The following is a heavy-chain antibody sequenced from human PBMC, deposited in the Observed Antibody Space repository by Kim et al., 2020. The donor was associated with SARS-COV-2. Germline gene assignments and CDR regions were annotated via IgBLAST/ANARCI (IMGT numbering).Heavy chain of an antibody. CDR2: TYYRSKWYN. J-gene: IGHJ4*02. V-gene: IGHV6-1*01. CDR1: GDSVSSNSAA. CDR3: AREIEDIVVVPAAHFDY. Sequence: SQTLSLTCAISGDSVSSNSAAWNWIRQSPSRGLEWLGRTYYRSKWYNDYAVSVKSRITINPDTSKNQFSLQLNSVTPEDTAVYYCAREIEDIVVVPAAHFDYWGQGTLVTVSS. D-gene: IGHD2-2*01.